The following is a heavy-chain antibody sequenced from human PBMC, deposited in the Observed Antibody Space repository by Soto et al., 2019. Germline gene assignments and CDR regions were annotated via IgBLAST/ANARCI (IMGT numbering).Heavy chain of an antibody. CDR2: ISYDGSNK. Sequence: GGSLRLSCAASGFTFSSYAMHWVRQAPGKGLEWVAVISYDGSNKYYADSVKGRFTISRDNSKNTLYLQMNSLRAEDTAVYYCARDNHGWLAALSGYYYYGMDVWGQGTTVTVSS. CDR1: GFTFSSYA. CDR3: ARDNHGWLAALSGYYYYGMDV. J-gene: IGHJ6*02. V-gene: IGHV3-30-3*01. D-gene: IGHD5-12*01.